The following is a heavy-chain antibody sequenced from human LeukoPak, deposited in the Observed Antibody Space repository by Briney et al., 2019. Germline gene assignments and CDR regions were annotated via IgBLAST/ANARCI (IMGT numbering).Heavy chain of an antibody. J-gene: IGHJ5*02. D-gene: IGHD4-17*01. CDR3: ARVDDYDQNWFDP. CDR2: IYYSGST. CDR1: GGSISSYY. V-gene: IGHV4-59*01. Sequence: PSETPSLTCTVSGGSISSYYWSWIRQPPGKGLEWIGYIYYSGSTNYNPSLKSRVTISVDTSKNQFSLKLSSVTAADTAVYYCARVDDYDQNWFDPWGQGTLVTVSS.